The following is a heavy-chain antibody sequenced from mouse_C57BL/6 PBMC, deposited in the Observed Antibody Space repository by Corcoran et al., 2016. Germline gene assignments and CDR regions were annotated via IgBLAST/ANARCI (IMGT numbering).Heavy chain of an antibody. Sequence: EVQLQQSGPVLVKPGASVKMSCKASGYTFTDYYMNWVKQSHGKSLEWIGVINPYNGGTSYNQKFKGKATLTVDKSSSTAYMELNSLTSEDSAVYYCARGLRQLRLDGSYAMDYWGQGTSVTVSS. D-gene: IGHD3-2*02. CDR2: INPYNGGT. J-gene: IGHJ4*01. V-gene: IGHV1-19*01. CDR3: ARGLRQLRLDGSYAMDY. CDR1: GYTFTDYY.